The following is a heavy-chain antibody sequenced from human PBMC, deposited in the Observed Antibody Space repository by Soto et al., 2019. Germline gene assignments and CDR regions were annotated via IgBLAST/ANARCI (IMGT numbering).Heavy chain of an antibody. V-gene: IGHV3-23*01. Sequence: VGSLRLSCAASGFTFSSYAMSWVRQAPGKGLEWVSAISGSGGSTYYADSVKGRFTISRDNSKNTLYLQMNSLRAEDTAVYYCAKDPAAIWAVAGITFDYWGQGTLVTVSS. CDR1: GFTFSSYA. CDR2: ISGSGGST. CDR3: AKDPAAIWAVAGITFDY. D-gene: IGHD6-19*01. J-gene: IGHJ4*02.